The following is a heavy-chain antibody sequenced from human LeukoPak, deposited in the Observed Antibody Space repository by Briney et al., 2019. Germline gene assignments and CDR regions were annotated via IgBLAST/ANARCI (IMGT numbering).Heavy chain of an antibody. D-gene: IGHD6-13*01. Sequence: GGSLRLSCAVSGFSLSRYAMSWVRKAPGKGQEWVSAISDSGGSTYYADSVKGRFTISRDNSRNTLYLQMNTLRAEDTAVYYCAKCRGSSWSDYFDYWGQGTLVTVSS. CDR2: ISDSGGST. CDR3: AKCRGSSWSDYFDY. CDR1: GFSLSRYA. J-gene: IGHJ4*02. V-gene: IGHV3-23*01.